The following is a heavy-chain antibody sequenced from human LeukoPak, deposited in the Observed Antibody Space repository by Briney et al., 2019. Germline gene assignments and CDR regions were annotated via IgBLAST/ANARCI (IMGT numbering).Heavy chain of an antibody. Sequence: SGTLSLTCAVSGGSNSSSNWWSWVRQPPGKGLEWIGEIYHSGSTNYNPSLKSRVTISVDKSKNQFSLKLSSVTAADTAVYYCARDYGSGSLGSWFDPWGQGTLVTVSS. D-gene: IGHD3-10*01. CDR1: GGSNSSSNW. CDR3: ARDYGSGSLGSWFDP. V-gene: IGHV4-4*02. J-gene: IGHJ5*02. CDR2: IYHSGST.